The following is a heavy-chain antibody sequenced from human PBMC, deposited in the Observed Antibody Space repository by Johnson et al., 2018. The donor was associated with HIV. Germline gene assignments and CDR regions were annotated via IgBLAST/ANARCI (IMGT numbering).Heavy chain of an antibody. Sequence: VHLVESGGGLVQPGGSLRLSCAASGFTFSTYWMAWVRQAPGKGLEWVTNIKQDGSEKHYVDSVKGRFTVSRDNAENSLYLQMNTLRAEDTAVYYCARAGYSSSCDAFDIWGQGTIVTVSS. CDR3: ARAGYSSSCDAFDI. CDR1: GFTFSTYW. CDR2: IKQDGSEK. J-gene: IGHJ3*02. V-gene: IGHV3-7*01. D-gene: IGHD6-19*01.